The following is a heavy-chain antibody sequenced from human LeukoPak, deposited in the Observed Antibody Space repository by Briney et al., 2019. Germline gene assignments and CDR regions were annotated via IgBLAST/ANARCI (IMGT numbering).Heavy chain of an antibody. V-gene: IGHV3-21*01. D-gene: IGHD2-2*01. CDR3: ARVLKGVVVPARYGNGAFDI. J-gene: IGHJ3*02. CDR2: ISSSSSYI. Sequence: KTGGSLRLSCAASGFTVSSNYMSWVRQVPGKGLEWVSSISSSSSYIYYADSVKGRFTISRDNAKNSLYLQMNSLRAEDTAVYYCARVLKGVVVPARYGNGAFDIWGQGTMVTVSS. CDR1: GFTVSSNY.